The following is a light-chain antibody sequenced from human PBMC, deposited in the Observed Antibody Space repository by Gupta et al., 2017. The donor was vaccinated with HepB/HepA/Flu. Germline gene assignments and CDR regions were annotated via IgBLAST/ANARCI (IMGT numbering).Light chain of an antibody. V-gene: IGLV2-14*03. CDR2: DVS. J-gene: IGLJ1*01. CDR3: CSYADSYTYV. CDR1: SSDVGSPNS. Sequence: QSALTQPASVSGSPGQSITISCTGTSSDVGSPNSVSWYQQHPGNAPKFLFYDVSNRPSGVSYRFSGSKSGNTASLTVSGLQAEDEAYYYCCSYADSYTYVFGTGTKVTVL.